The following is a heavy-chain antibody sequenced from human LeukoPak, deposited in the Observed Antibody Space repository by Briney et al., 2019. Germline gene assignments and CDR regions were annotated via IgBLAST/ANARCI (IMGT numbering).Heavy chain of an antibody. V-gene: IGHV3-9*01. CDR3: AKGRANYDFWSGIDY. D-gene: IGHD3-3*01. CDR1: GFTFDDYA. Sequence: PGRSLRLSCAASGFTFDDYAMHWVRQAPRKGLEWVSGISWNSGSIGYADSVKGRFTISRDNAKNSLYLQMNSLRAEDTALYYCAKGRANYDFWSGIDYWGQGTLVTVSS. CDR2: ISWNSGSI. J-gene: IGHJ4*02.